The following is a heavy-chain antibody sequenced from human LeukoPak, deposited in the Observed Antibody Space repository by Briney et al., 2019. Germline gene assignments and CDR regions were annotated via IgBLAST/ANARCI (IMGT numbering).Heavy chain of an antibody. V-gene: IGHV1-18*01. CDR3: ARDGHTVVGATISPWVRRFDY. J-gene: IGHJ4*02. CDR2: ISAYNGNT. CDR1: GYTFTSYG. Sequence: ASVKVSCKASGYTFTSYGISWVRQAPGQGLEWMGWISAYNGNTNYAQKLQGRVTMTTDTSTSTAYMELRSLRSDDTAVYYCARDGHTVVGATISPWVRRFDYWGQGTLVTVSS. D-gene: IGHD1-26*01.